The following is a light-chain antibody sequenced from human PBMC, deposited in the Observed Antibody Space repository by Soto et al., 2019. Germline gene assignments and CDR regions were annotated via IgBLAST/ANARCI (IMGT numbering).Light chain of an antibody. J-gene: IGKJ1*01. CDR2: GAS. CDR1: QSVGSS. Sequence: EEVMTQSPATLSVSPGERAALSCRASQSVGSSLAWYQQKPGQAPRLLIYGASTRATGIPARFSGRGSGTEFTLTISSLQSEDFAVYYCQQYNNWQGTFGQGTKV. V-gene: IGKV3-15*01. CDR3: QQYNNWQGT.